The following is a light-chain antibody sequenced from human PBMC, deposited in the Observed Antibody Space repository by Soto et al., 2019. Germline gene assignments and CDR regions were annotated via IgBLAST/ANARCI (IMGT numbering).Light chain of an antibody. CDR1: QSISSY. J-gene: IGKJ5*01. CDR3: QQSYSTPF. V-gene: IGKV1-39*01. CDR2: AAS. Sequence: DIQMTQSPYSLSASVGDRVTITCRASQSISSYLNWYQQKPGEAPKLLIYAASSLQSGVPSRFSGSGSGTDFTLTISSLQPEDFATYYCQQSYSTPFFGQGTRLEI.